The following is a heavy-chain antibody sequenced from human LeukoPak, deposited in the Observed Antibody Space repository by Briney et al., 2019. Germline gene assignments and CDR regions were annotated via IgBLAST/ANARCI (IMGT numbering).Heavy chain of an antibody. V-gene: IGHV4-34*01. CDR3: ARKENDINWFDP. CDR2: INHSGST. Sequence: PSETLSLTCVVYGGSFSGYYWSWIRQPPGKGLEWIGEINHSGSTNYNPSLKSRVTISVDTSKNQFSLKLSSVTAADTAVYYCARKENDINWFDPWGQGTLVTVSS. D-gene: IGHD3-9*01. CDR1: GGSFSGYY. J-gene: IGHJ5*02.